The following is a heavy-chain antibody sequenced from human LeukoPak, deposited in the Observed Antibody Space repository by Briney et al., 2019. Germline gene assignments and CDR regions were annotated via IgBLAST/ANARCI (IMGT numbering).Heavy chain of an antibody. CDR1: GGSISSSSYY. D-gene: IGHD6-13*01. CDR3: ARDYVAAANFDY. Sequence: SETLSLTCTVSGGSISSSSYYWGWIRQPPGKGLEWIGSIYYSGSTYYNPSLKSRVTISVDTSKNQFSLKLSSVTAADTAVYYCARDYVAAANFDYWGQGTLVTVSS. J-gene: IGHJ4*02. CDR2: IYYSGST. V-gene: IGHV4-39*07.